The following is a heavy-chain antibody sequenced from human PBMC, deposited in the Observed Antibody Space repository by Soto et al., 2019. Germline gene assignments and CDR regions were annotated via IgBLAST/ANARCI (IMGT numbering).Heavy chain of an antibody. CDR1: GFTFSSYA. CDR2: ISYDGSNK. Sequence: GGSLRLSCAASGFTFSSYAMHWVRQALGKGLEWVAVISYDGSNKYYADSVKGRFTISRDNSKNTLYLQMNSLRAEDTAVYYCARDWGEWELFVDYWGQGTLVTVSS. D-gene: IGHD1-26*01. J-gene: IGHJ4*02. CDR3: ARDWGEWELFVDY. V-gene: IGHV3-30-3*01.